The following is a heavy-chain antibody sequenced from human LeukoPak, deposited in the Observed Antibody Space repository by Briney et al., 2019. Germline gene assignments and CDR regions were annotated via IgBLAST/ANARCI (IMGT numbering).Heavy chain of an antibody. CDR2: IYYSGST. Sequence: SETLSLTCTVSGGSVSSDYWIWIRQPPGKGLEWLGYIYYSGSTNYNPSLKSRVTISVDTSKNQFSLKLNSVTAADTAVYYCARSDCGGDCYSPYYYYYGMDVWGQGTTVTVSS. D-gene: IGHD2-21*02. CDR1: GGSVSSDY. J-gene: IGHJ6*02. CDR3: ARSDCGGDCYSPYYYYYGMDV. V-gene: IGHV4-59*02.